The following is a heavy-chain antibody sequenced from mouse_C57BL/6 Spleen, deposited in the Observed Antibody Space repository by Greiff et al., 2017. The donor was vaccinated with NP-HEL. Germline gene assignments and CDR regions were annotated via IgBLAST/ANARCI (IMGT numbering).Heavy chain of an antibody. Sequence: DVMLVESGGGLVKPGGSLKLSCAASGFTFSSYAMSWVRQTPEKRLEWVATISDGGSYTYYPDNVKGRFTISRDNAKNNLYLQMSHLKSEDTAMYYCARGGGGYDAYAMDYWGQGASVTVSS. CDR1: GFTFSSYA. V-gene: IGHV5-4*03. J-gene: IGHJ4*01. CDR2: ISDGGSYT. CDR3: ARGGGGYDAYAMDY. D-gene: IGHD2-2*01.